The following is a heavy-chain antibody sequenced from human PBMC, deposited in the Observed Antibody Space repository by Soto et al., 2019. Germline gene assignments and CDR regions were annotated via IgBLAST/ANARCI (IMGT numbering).Heavy chain of an antibody. D-gene: IGHD3-10*01. V-gene: IGHV4-39*01. CDR3: ARLPLSRGVRSYFDY. CDR1: GGSISSSSYY. CDR2: IYYSGST. Sequence: SETLSLTCTVSGGSISSSSYYWGWIRQPPGKGLEWIGSIYYSGSTYYNPSLKSRLTISVDTSKNQFSLKLSSVTAADTAVYYCARLPLSRGVRSYFDYWGQGTLVTVS. J-gene: IGHJ4*02.